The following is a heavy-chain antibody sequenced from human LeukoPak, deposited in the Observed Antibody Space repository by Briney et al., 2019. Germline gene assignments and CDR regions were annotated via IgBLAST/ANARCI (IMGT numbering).Heavy chain of an antibody. D-gene: IGHD1-26*01. Sequence: PGGSLRLSCAASGFTVSSNYMSWVRQAPGKGLEWVSVIYSGGSTYYADSVKGRITISRHNSKNTLYLQMNSLRAEDTAVYYCARARYEWELSYYFDYWGQGTLVTVSS. CDR2: IYSGGST. CDR3: ARARYEWELSYYFDY. J-gene: IGHJ4*02. CDR1: GFTVSSNY. V-gene: IGHV3-53*04.